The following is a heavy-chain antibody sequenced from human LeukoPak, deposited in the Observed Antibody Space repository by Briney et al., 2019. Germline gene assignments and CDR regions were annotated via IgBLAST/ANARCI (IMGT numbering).Heavy chain of an antibody. Sequence: SETLSLTCAVYGGSFSGYYWSWIRQPPGKGLEWIGEINHSGSTNYNPSLKSRVTISVDTSKNQFSLQLSSVTAADTAVYYCARGQVVGTTSPYFDYWGQGTLVTVSS. D-gene: IGHD1-26*01. J-gene: IGHJ4*02. V-gene: IGHV4-34*01. CDR2: INHSGST. CDR1: GGSFSGYY. CDR3: ARGQVVGTTSPYFDY.